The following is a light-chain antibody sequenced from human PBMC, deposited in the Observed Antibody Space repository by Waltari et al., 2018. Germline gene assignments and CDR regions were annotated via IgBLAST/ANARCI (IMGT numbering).Light chain of an antibody. CDR3: SSYTSSSAFVV. J-gene: IGLJ2*01. CDR2: EIT. Sequence: QSALTQPASVSGSPGQSITISCTGTSSDVGGFNYVSWYQQHPGKAPKLMIYEITNRPTGVSNRFSGAKSGNTASLTSSGLQAKDEADYYCSSYTSSSAFVVFGGGTKLTVL. V-gene: IGLV2-14*01. CDR1: SSDVGGFNY.